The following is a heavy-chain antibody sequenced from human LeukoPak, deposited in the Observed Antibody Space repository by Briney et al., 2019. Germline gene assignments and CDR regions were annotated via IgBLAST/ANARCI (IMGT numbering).Heavy chain of an antibody. Sequence: SETLSLTCTVSGGSISSYYWSWIRQPPGRGLEWIGYIYYSGCTNYNPSLKSRVTISVDTSKNQFSLKLSSVTAADTAVYYCARDVGRSSSSWYQFDPWGQGTLVTVSS. J-gene: IGHJ5*02. D-gene: IGHD6-13*01. CDR3: ARDVGRSSSSWYQFDP. CDR2: IYYSGCT. V-gene: IGHV4-59*12. CDR1: GGSISSYY.